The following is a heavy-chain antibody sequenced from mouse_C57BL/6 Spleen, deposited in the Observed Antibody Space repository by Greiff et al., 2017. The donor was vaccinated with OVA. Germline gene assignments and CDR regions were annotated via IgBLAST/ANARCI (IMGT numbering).Heavy chain of an antibody. D-gene: IGHD4-1*01. CDR3: ARPGTGYYAMDY. CDR1: GYTFTSYW. V-gene: IGHV1-53*01. J-gene: IGHJ4*01. CDR2: INPSNGGT. Sequence: QVQLQQPGTELVKPGASVKLSCKASGYTFTSYWMHWVKQRPGQGLEWIVNINPSNGGTNYNEKFKSKATLTVDKSSSTAYMQLSSLTSEDSAVYYCARPGTGYYAMDYWGQGTSVTVSS.